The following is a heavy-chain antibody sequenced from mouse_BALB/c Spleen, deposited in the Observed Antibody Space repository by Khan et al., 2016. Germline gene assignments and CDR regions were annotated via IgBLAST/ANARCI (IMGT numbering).Heavy chain of an antibody. CDR2: IYPVGGDI. CDR1: GYAFSSYW. CDR3: TRLGWKDY. J-gene: IGHJ2*01. D-gene: IGHD1-2*01. V-gene: IGHV1-80*01. Sequence: VQLQESGAELVRPGSSVKISCKASGYAFSSYWMNWVKQRPGQGLEWIGQIYPVGGDINYNGKFKGKATLTADKSSSPAYMQLSSITSEDSADYFCTRLGWKDYWGQGTTLTVSS.